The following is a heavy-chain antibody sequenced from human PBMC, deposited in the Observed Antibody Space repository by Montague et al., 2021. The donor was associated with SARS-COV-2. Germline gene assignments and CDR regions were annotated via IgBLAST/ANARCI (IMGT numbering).Heavy chain of an antibody. CDR2: SYHNGTT. J-gene: IGHJ4*02. D-gene: IGHD3-10*01. Sequence: SETLSLTCTVSGYSINSNYYWGWIRQPPGKGLEWIGCSYHNGTTHYHPSFKSRVTISLDTSNNHFSLKVTSVTAADTAVYYCARAPYYGPGKPYQFDYWGRGTLVTVSS. CDR1: GYSINSNYY. CDR3: ARAPYYGPGKPYQFDY. V-gene: IGHV4-38-2*02.